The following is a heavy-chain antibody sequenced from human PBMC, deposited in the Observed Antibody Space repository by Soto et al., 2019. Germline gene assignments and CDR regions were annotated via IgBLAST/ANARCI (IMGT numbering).Heavy chain of an antibody. D-gene: IGHD2-15*01. Sequence: GGSLRLSCAASGFTFSSYGMHWVRQAPGKGLEWVAVIWYDGSNKYYADSVKGRFTISRDNSKNTLYLQMNSLRAEDTAVYYCARDKLVRYCSGGSCPNYYYGMDVWGQGTTVTVSS. CDR1: GFTFSSYG. CDR2: IWYDGSNK. J-gene: IGHJ6*02. V-gene: IGHV3-33*01. CDR3: ARDKLVRYCSGGSCPNYYYGMDV.